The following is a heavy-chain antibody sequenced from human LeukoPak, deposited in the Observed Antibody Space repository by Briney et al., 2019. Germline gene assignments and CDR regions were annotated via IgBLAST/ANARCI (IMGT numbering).Heavy chain of an antibody. CDR2: ISYDGSNK. CDR1: GFTFSSYG. CDR3: AKGPYSSGWYYFDY. J-gene: IGHJ4*02. V-gene: IGHV3-30*18. Sequence: GRSLRLSCAAPGFTFSSYGMHWVRQAPGKGLEWVAVISYDGSNKYYADSVKGRFTISRDNSKNTLYLQMNSLRAEDTAVYYCAKGPYSSGWYYFDYWGQGTLVTVSS. D-gene: IGHD6-19*01.